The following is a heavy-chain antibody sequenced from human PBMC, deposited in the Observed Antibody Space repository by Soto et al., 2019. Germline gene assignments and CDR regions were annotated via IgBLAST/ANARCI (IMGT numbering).Heavy chain of an antibody. V-gene: IGHV4-31*03. CDR2: IYYSGST. CDR3: SRDSTITAMTIDY. D-gene: IGHD5-18*01. CDR1: GGSISSGGYY. Sequence: QVQLQESGPGLVKPSQTLSLTCTVSGGSISSGGYYWSWIRQHPGKGLEWIGYIYYSGSTYYNPSIKRGVTILVDTSKNQFSLKLRSVTAADTAVYYCSRDSTITAMTIDYWGQGTLVTVSS. J-gene: IGHJ4*02.